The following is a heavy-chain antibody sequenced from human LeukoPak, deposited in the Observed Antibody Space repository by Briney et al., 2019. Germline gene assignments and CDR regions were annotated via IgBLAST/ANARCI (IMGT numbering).Heavy chain of an antibody. D-gene: IGHD6-19*01. CDR1: GYSFTKFG. Sequence: GAPVKVSCKASGYSFTKFGISWVRQAPGRGLEWVGWIYNGNTKYTQSLQGRVTMTTDTSTSTAYMELRSLISGDTAVYYCARGSSGTEGFDPWGQGTLVTVSS. CDR3: ARGSSGTEGFDP. CDR2: IYNGNT. V-gene: IGHV1-18*01. J-gene: IGHJ5*02.